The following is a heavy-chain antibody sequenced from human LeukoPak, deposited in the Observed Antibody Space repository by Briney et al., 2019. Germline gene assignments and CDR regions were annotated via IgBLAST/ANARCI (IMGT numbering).Heavy chain of an antibody. Sequence: GGSLRLSCEGSGFTFSNYWMGWVRQAPGKGLQWVANIKTDGSEKYYVDSVKGRFTISRDNAKNSLYLQMNSLRAEDTAAYYCARDRYDILTGYNDAFDVWGQGTKVFVSS. CDR1: GFTFSNYW. CDR3: ARDRYDILTGYNDAFDV. J-gene: IGHJ3*01. D-gene: IGHD3-9*01. CDR2: IKTDGSEK. V-gene: IGHV3-7*01.